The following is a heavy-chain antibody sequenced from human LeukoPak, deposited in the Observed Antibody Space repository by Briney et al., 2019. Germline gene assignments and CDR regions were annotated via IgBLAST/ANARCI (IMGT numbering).Heavy chain of an antibody. D-gene: IGHD1-26*01. J-gene: IGHJ3*01. V-gene: IGHV4-4*07. CDR1: GGSISSYY. Sequence: QTLSPTCTVSGGSISSYYRSWIRQPAGEGLGWIGRIYTSGKTNYTPSLKRRLTMSVDTSKNQYSLKRSAVTAADTAVHYCAKEVWDGGARRGAFDLWGEGTMVSVSS. CDR2: IYTSGKT. CDR3: AKEVWDGGARRGAFDL.